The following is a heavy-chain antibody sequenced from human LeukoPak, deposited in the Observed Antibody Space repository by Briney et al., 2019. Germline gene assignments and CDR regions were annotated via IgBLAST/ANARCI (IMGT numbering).Heavy chain of an antibody. V-gene: IGHV3-23*01. CDR3: AKNQWGLID. D-gene: IGHD1-26*01. J-gene: IGHJ1*01. Sequence: GGSLRLSCAASRFTFSSYAMSWVRQAPGRGLEWVSSISDSGGSTFYTDSVKGRFTISRDNSKNTLYLQMNSLRAEDTAVYYCAKNQWGLIDWGQGTLVTVSS. CDR2: ISDSGGST. CDR1: RFTFSSYA.